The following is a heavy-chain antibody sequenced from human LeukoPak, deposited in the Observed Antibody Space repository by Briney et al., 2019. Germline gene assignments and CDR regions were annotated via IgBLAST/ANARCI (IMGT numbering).Heavy chain of an antibody. CDR1: GFTFSSYD. Sequence: GGSLRLSCAASGFTFSSYDMHWVRQATGKGLEWVSAIGTAGDTYYPGSVKGRFTISRENAKNSLYLQMNSLRAGDTAVYYCARSKSIAAAHRHAFDIWGQGTMVTVS. CDR3: ARSKSIAAAHRHAFDI. D-gene: IGHD6-13*01. V-gene: IGHV3-13*01. CDR2: IGTAGDT. J-gene: IGHJ3*02.